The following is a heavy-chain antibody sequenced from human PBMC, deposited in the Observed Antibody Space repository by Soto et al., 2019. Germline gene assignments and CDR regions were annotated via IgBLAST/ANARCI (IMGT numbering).Heavy chain of an antibody. V-gene: IGHV1-69*13. Sequence: ASVKVSCKASGGTFSSYAISWVRQAPGQGLEWMGGITPIFGTANYAQKFQGRVTITADESTSTAYMELSSLRSEDTAVYYCASVLWTNGVHYYGMDVWGQGTTVTVSS. CDR1: GGTFSSYA. CDR3: ASVLWTNGVHYYGMDV. D-gene: IGHD2-8*01. J-gene: IGHJ6*02. CDR2: ITPIFGTA.